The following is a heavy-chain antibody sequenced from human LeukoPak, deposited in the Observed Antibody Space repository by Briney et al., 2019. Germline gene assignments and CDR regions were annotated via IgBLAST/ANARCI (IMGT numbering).Heavy chain of an antibody. V-gene: IGHV4-30-4*01. CDR3: ARTYYYDSSGLYYFDY. Sequence: PSETLSLTCTVSGGSISSGDYYWSWLRQPPGKGLEWIGYIYYSGSTYYNPSLKSRVSISVDTSKNQFSLKLSSVTAADTAVYYCARTYYYDSSGLYYFDYWGQGTLVTVSS. CDR1: GGSISSGDYY. J-gene: IGHJ4*02. CDR2: IYYSGST. D-gene: IGHD3-22*01.